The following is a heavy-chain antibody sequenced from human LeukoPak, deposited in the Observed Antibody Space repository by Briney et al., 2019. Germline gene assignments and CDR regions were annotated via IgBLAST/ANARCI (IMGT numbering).Heavy chain of an antibody. CDR3: AQDRPVTTLTSRYYFDS. CDR2: IRYDGTKK. Sequence: GGSLRLSCVASGFIFSSHGMHWVRQARGKGLEWVTFIRYDGTKKYYADSVKGRFTISRDNSKNTVFLQMNSLTTEDTGFYYCAQDRPVTTLTSRYYFDSWGQGIQVIVSS. CDR1: GFIFSSHG. V-gene: IGHV3-30*02. J-gene: IGHJ4*01. D-gene: IGHD1-14*01.